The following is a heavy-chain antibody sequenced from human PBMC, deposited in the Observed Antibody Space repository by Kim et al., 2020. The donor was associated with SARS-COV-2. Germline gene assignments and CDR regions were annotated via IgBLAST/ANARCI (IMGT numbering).Heavy chain of an antibody. CDR1: GFTFSSYA. D-gene: IGHD3-22*01. V-gene: IGHV3-23*01. J-gene: IGHJ4*02. Sequence: GGSLRLSCAASGFTFSSYAMSWVRQAPGKGLEWVSAISGSGGSTYYADSVKGRFTISRDNSKNTLYLQMNSLRAEDTALYYCAKVPYDSSGYSYFDYWGQGTLVTVSS. CDR2: ISGSGGST. CDR3: AKVPYDSSGYSYFDY.